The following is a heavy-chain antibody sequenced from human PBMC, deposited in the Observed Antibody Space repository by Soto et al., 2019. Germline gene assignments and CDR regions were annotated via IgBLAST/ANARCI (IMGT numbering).Heavy chain of an antibody. CDR1: GFTFSDYY. Sequence: QVQLVESGGGLVKPGGSLRLSCAASGFTFSDYYMSWIRQAPGKGLEWVSYISSSGSTIYYADSVKGRFTISRDNAKNSLSLQMNSLRAEDTAVYYCARPPRCSGGSCYPSRYYFDYWGQGTLVTVSS. D-gene: IGHD2-15*01. CDR3: ARPPRCSGGSCYPSRYYFDY. J-gene: IGHJ4*02. CDR2: ISSSGSTI. V-gene: IGHV3-11*01.